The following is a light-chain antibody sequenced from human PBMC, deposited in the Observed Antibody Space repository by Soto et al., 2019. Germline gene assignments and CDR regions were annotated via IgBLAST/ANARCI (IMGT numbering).Light chain of an antibody. J-gene: IGKJ1*01. CDR1: QVVSRG. Sequence: MRQSPATLSLSPGDRATLSCMASQVVSRGLAWYQQRPGQAPRLLIQGAATRATGFPARFSGSQSGTEFTPTIRSLPSEDFALFYCQEYDNWAWTFGQGTQVEIK. V-gene: IGKV3D-15*01. CDR2: GAA. CDR3: QEYDNWAWT.